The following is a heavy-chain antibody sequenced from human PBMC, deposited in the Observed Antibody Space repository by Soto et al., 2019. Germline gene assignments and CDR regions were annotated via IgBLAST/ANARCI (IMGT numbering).Heavy chain of an antibody. V-gene: IGHV3-23*01. D-gene: IGHD3-22*01. CDR3: AKEGNYYDSSGYYPPGWFDP. J-gene: IGHJ5*02. CDR2: ISGSGGST. Sequence: GGSLRLSCAASGFTFSRFWMHWVRQVPGKGLVWVSGISGSGGSTYYADSVKGRFTISRDNSKNTLYLQMNSLRAEDTAVYYCAKEGNYYDSSGYYPPGWFDPWGQGTPVTVSS. CDR1: GFTFSRFW.